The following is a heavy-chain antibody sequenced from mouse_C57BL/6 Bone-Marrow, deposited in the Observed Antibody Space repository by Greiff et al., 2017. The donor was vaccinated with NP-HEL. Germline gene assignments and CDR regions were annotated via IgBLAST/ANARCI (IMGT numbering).Heavy chain of an antibody. D-gene: IGHD1-1*01. CDR2: IRNKANGYTT. J-gene: IGHJ4*01. V-gene: IGHV7-3*01. CDR1: GFTFTDYY. CDR3: ARWDYGSSYDAMDY. Sequence: DVKLVESGGGLVQPGGSLSLSCAASGFTFTDYYMSWVRQPPGKALEWLGFIRNKANGYTTEYSASVKGRFTISRDNSQSILYLQMNALRAEDSATYYCARWDYGSSYDAMDYWGQGTSVTVSS.